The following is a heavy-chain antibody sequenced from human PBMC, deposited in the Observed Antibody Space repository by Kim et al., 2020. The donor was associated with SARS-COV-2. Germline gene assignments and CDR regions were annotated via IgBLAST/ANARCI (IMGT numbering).Heavy chain of an antibody. CDR1: GFTFGDYA. J-gene: IGHJ6*03. CDR2: ISWNSGSI. D-gene: IGHD3-3*01. Sequence: GGSLRLSCAASGFTFGDYAMHWVRQAPGKGLEWVSGISWNSGSIGYADSVKGRFTISRDNAKNSLYLQMNSLRAEDTALYHCAASYDFWSGLMDVWGKGTTVTVSS. CDR3: AASYDFWSGLMDV. V-gene: IGHV3-9*01.